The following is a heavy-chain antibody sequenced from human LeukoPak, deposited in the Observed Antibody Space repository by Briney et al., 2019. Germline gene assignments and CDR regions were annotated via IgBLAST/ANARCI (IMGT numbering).Heavy chain of an antibody. CDR1: GYTFTSYD. CDR3: ARVHRERGPFSSWKVFDY. CDR2: MNPNGGNT. Sequence: GASVKVSCKASGYTFTSYDINWVRQATGQGLERMGWMNPNGGNTGYAQKFQGRVTMTRNTSISTAYMELSSPRSEDTAVYYCARVHRERGPFSSWKVFDYWGQGTLVTVSS. V-gene: IGHV1-8*01. D-gene: IGHD1-1*01. J-gene: IGHJ4*02.